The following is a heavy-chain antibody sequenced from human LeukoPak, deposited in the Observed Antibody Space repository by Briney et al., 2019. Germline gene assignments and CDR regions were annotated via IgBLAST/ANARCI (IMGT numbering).Heavy chain of an antibody. D-gene: IGHD2-2*01. Sequence: TLSLTCTVSGGSISSGGYYWSCIRQPPGKGLECIGYIYHSGSTYYNPSLKSRVTISVDRSKNQFSLKLSSVTAADTAVYYCASRYCSSTSCYRRPYYYYYMDVWGKGTTVTVSS. V-gene: IGHV4-30-2*01. CDR3: ASRYCSSTSCYRRPYYYYYMDV. J-gene: IGHJ6*03. CDR2: IYHSGST. CDR1: GGSISSGGYY.